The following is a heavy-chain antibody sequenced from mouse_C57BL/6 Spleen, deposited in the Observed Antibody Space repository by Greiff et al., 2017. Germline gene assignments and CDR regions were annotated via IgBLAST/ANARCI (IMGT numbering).Heavy chain of an antibody. CDR3: AIYDGYYYAMDY. J-gene: IGHJ4*01. V-gene: IGHV3-6*01. D-gene: IGHD2-3*01. CDR2: ISYDGSN. Sequence: VQLKESGPGLVKPSQSLSLTCSVTGYSITSGYYWNWIRQFPGNKLEWMGYISYDGSNNYNPSLKNRISITRDTSKNQFFLKLNSVTTEDTATYYCAIYDGYYYAMDYWGQGTSVTVSS. CDR1: GYSITSGYY.